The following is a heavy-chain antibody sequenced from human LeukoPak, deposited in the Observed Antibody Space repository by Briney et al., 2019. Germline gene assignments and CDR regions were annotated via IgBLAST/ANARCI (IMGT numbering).Heavy chain of an antibody. D-gene: IGHD2-15*01. CDR2: IYSGGST. J-gene: IGHJ4*02. CDR3: AGGVVDY. V-gene: IGHV3-66*01. Sequence: KGLEWVSVIYSGGSTYYADSVKGRFTISRDNSKNTLYLQMNSLRAEDTAVYYCAGGVVDYWGQGTLVTVSS.